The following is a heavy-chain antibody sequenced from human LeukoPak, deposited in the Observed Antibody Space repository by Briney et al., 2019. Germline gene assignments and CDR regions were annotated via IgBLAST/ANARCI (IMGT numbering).Heavy chain of an antibody. CDR1: GFTFSSYS. J-gene: IGHJ4*02. CDR3: ARGVAAASFDY. D-gene: IGHD6-13*01. CDR2: ISSSSSYI. V-gene: IGHV3-21*01. Sequence: GGSLRLCCAASGFTFSSYSMNWVRQAPGKGLEWVSSISSSSSYIYYADSVKGRFTISRDNAKNSLYLQMNSLRAEDTAVYYCARGVAAASFDYWGQGTLVTVSS.